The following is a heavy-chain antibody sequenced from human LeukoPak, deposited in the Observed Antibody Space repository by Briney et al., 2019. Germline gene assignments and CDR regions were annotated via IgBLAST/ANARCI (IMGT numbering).Heavy chain of an antibody. CDR3: AKGAHYGYYGSGSPHY. D-gene: IGHD3-10*01. CDR2: ISGSGGST. V-gene: IGHV3-23*01. Sequence: PGGSLRLSCAASGFTFSSYAMSWVRQAPGKGLEWVSAISGSGGSTYYADSVKGRFTISRDNSKNTLYLQMNSLRAEDTAVYYCAKGAHYGYYGSGSPHYWGQGTLVTVSS. CDR1: GFTFSSYA. J-gene: IGHJ4*02.